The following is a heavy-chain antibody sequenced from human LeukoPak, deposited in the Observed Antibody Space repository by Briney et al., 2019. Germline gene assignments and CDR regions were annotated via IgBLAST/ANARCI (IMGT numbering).Heavy chain of an antibody. V-gene: IGHV4-59*01. J-gene: IGHJ3*02. CDR3: ARDYDILTGYAFDI. CDR1: GGSISSYY. Sequence: PSETLSLTCTVSGGSISSYYWSWIRQPPGKGLEWIGYIYYSGSTNYNPSLKSRVTILVDTSKNQFSLKLSSVTAADTAVYYCARDYDILTGYAFDIWGQGTMVTVSS. D-gene: IGHD3-9*01. CDR2: IYYSGST.